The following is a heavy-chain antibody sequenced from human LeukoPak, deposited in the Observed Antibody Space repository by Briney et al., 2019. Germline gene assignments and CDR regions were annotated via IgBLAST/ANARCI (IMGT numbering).Heavy chain of an antibody. J-gene: IGHJ4*02. CDR1: GFTFSSYE. V-gene: IGHV3-48*03. Sequence: QPGGSLRLSCAASGFTFSSYEMNWVRQAPGKGLEWVSLIRSIVTSIDYVDSVKGRFTISRDNAKNSLYLQMDSLRAEDTAVYYCARGISSSYHRHFDCWGQGILVTVSS. CDR3: ARGISSSYHRHFDC. CDR2: IRSIVTSI. D-gene: IGHD6-13*01.